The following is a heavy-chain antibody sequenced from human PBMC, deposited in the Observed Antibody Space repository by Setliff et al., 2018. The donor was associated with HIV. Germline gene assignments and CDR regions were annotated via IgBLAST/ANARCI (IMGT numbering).Heavy chain of an antibody. CDR3: ARVGSYLTMDV. CDR2: TYYRSKWYN. CDR1: GDSVPSNSAA. V-gene: IGHV6-1*01. Sequence: SQTLSLTWAISGDSVPSNSAAWNWISQSPSRGLEWLGRTYYRSKWYNDYAVSVKSRITINPDTSKNQFSLQLNSVTPEDTAVYYCARVGSYLTMDVWGKGTTVTVSS. J-gene: IGHJ6*03. D-gene: IGHD5-18*01.